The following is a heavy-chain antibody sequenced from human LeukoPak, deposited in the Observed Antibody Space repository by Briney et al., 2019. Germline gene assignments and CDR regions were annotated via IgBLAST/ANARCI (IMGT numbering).Heavy chain of an antibody. Sequence: SVKVSCKASGGTFSSYAISWVRQAPGQGLEWMGGIIPIFGTANYAQKFLGRVTITADESTSTAYMELSSLRSEDTAVYYCAKDMGYFTGMDVWGQGTTVTVSS. V-gene: IGHV1-69*13. CDR2: IIPIFGTA. CDR1: GGTFSSYA. D-gene: IGHD2-8*01. CDR3: AKDMGYFTGMDV. J-gene: IGHJ6*02.